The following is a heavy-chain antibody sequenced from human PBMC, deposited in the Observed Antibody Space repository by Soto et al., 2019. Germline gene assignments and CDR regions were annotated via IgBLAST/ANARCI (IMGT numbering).Heavy chain of an antibody. Sequence: QVQLQESGPGLVKPSQTLSLTCTVSGGSISSGDYYWSWIRQPPGKGLEWIGYIYYSGSTYYNPSLKRRVTTSGDTAKNQFSLKLSSVTAADTAVYYCATATGSENSQHWGQGTLVTVSS. CDR1: GGSISSGDYY. CDR3: ATATGSENSQH. CDR2: IYYSGST. J-gene: IGHJ1*01. D-gene: IGHD5-12*01. V-gene: IGHV4-30-4*01.